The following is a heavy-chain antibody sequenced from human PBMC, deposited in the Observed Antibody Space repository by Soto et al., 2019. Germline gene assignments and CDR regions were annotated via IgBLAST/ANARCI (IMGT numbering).Heavy chain of an antibody. V-gene: IGHV4-31*03. CDR1: GGSISNGDYY. CDR2: IYYSGST. J-gene: IGHJ2*01. Sequence: QVQLQESGPGLVKPSQTLSLTCTVSGGSISNGDYYWSWIRQHPGKGLEWIGYIYYSGSTYYNPSLKSRVTISVDTSKKQFSLKLSSVTAADTAVYYCARGPVDTAMKYWYFDLWGRGTLLTVSS. CDR3: ARGPVDTAMKYWYFDL. D-gene: IGHD5-18*01.